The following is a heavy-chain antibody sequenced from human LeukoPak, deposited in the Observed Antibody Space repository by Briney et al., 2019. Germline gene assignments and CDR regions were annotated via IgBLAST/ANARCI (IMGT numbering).Heavy chain of an antibody. Sequence: GGSLRLSCAASGFTFSSYSMNWVRQAPGKGLEWVSYISSSSTTIYYADSVKGRFTISRDNAKNSLYLQMNSLRAEDTAVYYCARADDSSSGYFDYWGQGTLVTVSS. CDR2: ISSSSTTI. V-gene: IGHV3-48*04. J-gene: IGHJ4*02. CDR1: GFTFSSYS. CDR3: ARADDSSSGYFDY. D-gene: IGHD6-6*01.